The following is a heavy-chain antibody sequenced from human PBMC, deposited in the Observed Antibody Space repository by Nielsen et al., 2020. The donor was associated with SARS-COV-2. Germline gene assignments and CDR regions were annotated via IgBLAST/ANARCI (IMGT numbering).Heavy chain of an antibody. V-gene: IGHV1-45*03. CDR2: ITPFNGNT. D-gene: IGHD2-15*01. CDR1: GYTFTSYG. J-gene: IGHJ5*02. Sequence: SVKVSCKASGYTFTSYGISWVRQAPRQALEWMGWITPFNGNTNYAQKFQDRVTITRDRSMSTAYMELSSLRSEDTAMYYCARGRTLVDCSGGSCPFDPWGQGTLVTVSS. CDR3: ARGRTLVDCSGGSCPFDP.